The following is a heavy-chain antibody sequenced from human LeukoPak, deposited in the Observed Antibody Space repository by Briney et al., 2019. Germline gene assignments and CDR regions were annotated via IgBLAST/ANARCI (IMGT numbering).Heavy chain of an antibody. Sequence: GGSLRLSCAASGFTFSSYSMNWVRQARGKGLEWVSFISSGSSYIYYADSVKGRFTISRDNAKNSLYLQMNSLRAEDTAVYYCAKVAAAGTYGMDVWGQGTTVTVSS. CDR1: GFTFSSYS. CDR3: AKVAAAGTYGMDV. V-gene: IGHV3-21*01. J-gene: IGHJ6*02. D-gene: IGHD6-13*01. CDR2: ISSGSSYI.